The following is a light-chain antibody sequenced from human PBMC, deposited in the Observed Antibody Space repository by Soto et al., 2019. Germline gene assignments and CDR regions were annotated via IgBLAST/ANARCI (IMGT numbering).Light chain of an antibody. CDR2: AAS. J-gene: IGKJ2*01. CDR1: QTISSY. CDR3: QQSYSTPYT. Sequence: DIQMTQSPSSLSASAGDRVTITCRASQTISSYLNWYQQKPGKAPKLLIYAASSLQSGVPSRFSGSASGTDFTLTISSLQPEDFATYYCQQSYSTPYTFGQGTNLDIK. V-gene: IGKV1-39*01.